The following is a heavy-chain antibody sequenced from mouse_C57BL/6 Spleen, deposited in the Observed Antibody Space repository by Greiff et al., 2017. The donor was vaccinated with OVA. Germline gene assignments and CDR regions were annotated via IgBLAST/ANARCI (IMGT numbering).Heavy chain of an antibody. Sequence: EVMLVESGGGLVKPGGSLKLSCAASGFTFSDYGMHWVRQAPEKGLEWVAYISSGSSTIYYADTVKGRFTISIDNAKNTLFLQMTSLRSEDTAMYYCARPYDGYYVRALDYWGKGTSVTVSS. D-gene: IGHD2-3*01. J-gene: IGHJ4*01. V-gene: IGHV5-17*01. CDR1: GFTFSDYG. CDR2: ISSGSSTI. CDR3: ARPYDGYYVRALDY.